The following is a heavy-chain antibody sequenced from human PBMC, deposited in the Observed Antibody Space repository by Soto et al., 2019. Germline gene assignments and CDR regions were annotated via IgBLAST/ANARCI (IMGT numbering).Heavy chain of an antibody. CDR1: CGSISSGGYY. D-gene: IGHD2-15*01. CDR3: ARDSPLGYCSGGSCYSYYYYYMDV. Sequence: PSETLSLTCTVSCGSISSGGYYWSWIRQHPGKGLEWIGYIYYSGSTYYNPSLKSRVTISVDTSKNQFSLKLSSVTAADTAVYYCARDSPLGYCSGGSCYSYYYYYMDVWGKGTTVTVSS. CDR2: IYYSGST. J-gene: IGHJ6*03. V-gene: IGHV4-31*03.